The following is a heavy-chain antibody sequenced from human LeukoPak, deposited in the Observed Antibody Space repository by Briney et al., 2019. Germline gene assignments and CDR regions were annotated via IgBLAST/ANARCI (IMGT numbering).Heavy chain of an antibody. CDR3: GRDLSGWYGPDY. CDR1: GFTFDDYG. D-gene: IGHD6-19*01. J-gene: IGHJ4*02. Sequence: GPGGSLRLSCAASGFTFDDYGMSWVRQAPGKGLEWVAGINWNGGNTGYSDSVKGRFTISRDNAKNSLYLQMDSLRAEDTALYYCGRDLSGWYGPDYWGQGTLVTVSS. CDR2: INWNGGNT. V-gene: IGHV3-20*04.